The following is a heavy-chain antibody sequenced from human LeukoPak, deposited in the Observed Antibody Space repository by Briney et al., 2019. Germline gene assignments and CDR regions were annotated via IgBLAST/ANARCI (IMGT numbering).Heavy chain of an antibody. Sequence: AETLSLNCTVSGGSLSSHYWTWLRQSAGKGLEWLGRIYTSGPTHFNASFESRLSMSLDTSKAQFSLELTSVTAAEMAVPFCARGSPSAASFFSYWGQGTLVTVSS. CDR2: IYTSGPT. CDR3: ARGSPSAASFFSY. CDR1: GGSLSSHY. V-gene: IGHV4-4*07. J-gene: IGHJ4*02. D-gene: IGHD1-26*01.